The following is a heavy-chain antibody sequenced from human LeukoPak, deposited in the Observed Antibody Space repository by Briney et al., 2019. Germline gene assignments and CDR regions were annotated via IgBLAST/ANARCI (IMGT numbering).Heavy chain of an antibody. Sequence: SETLSLTCTVSGASVSSGDYYWSWLRQHPGKGLEWIGYIHYSGPTHSNPSLRSRVTLSVDTSNNLLSLRLSSVTAADTAVYYCARLRGNYFPDYWGQGTLVTVSS. CDR2: IHYSGPT. D-gene: IGHD4-11*01. V-gene: IGHV4-31*03. CDR3: ARLRGNYFPDY. CDR1: GASVSSGDYY. J-gene: IGHJ4*02.